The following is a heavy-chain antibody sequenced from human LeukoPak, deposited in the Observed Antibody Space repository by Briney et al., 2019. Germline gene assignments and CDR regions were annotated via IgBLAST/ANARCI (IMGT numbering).Heavy chain of an antibody. CDR2: LYSDGDT. D-gene: IGHD1-14*01. J-gene: IGHJ4*02. CDR1: GFTFITND. V-gene: IGHV3-53*01. CDR3: ARGVEPLAADTLAY. Sequence: GGSLRLSCAASGFTFITNDMTWVRQATGKGLEWLSVLYSDGDTKYTDSVQGRFTISRDNSKNTLYLEMNSLSPDDTAVYYCARGVEPLAADTLAYWGQGTLVTVSS.